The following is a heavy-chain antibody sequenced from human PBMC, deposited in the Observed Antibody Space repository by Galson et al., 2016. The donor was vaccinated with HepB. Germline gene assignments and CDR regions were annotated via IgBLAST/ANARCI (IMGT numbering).Heavy chain of an antibody. CDR1: GFTFSSYA. D-gene: IGHD3-10*01. Sequence: SLRLSCAASGFTFSSYAMTWVRQAPGKGLEWISLISSSRSYIYYADSVKGRFTISRDNAKNSLYLLMNNLRAEDTAVYYCARDSLGGFGAHDYWGQGSLVTVSS. J-gene: IGHJ4*02. CDR3: ARDSLGGFGAHDY. V-gene: IGHV3-21*01. CDR2: ISSSRSYI.